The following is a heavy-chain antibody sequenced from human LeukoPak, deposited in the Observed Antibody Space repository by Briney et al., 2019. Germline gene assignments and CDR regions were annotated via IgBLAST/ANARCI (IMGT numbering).Heavy chain of an antibody. CDR2: ISSSSSYI. J-gene: IGHJ6*03. CDR3: AKDSLDIVVVPAATGSWNYEGFMDV. CDR1: GFTFSSYS. D-gene: IGHD2-2*01. V-gene: IGHV3-21*01. Sequence: PGGSLRLSCAASGFTFSSYSMNWVRQAPGKGLEWVSSISSSSSYIYYADSVKGRFTISRDNAKNSLYLQMNSLRAEDTAVYYCAKDSLDIVVVPAATGSWNYEGFMDVWGKGTTVTVSS.